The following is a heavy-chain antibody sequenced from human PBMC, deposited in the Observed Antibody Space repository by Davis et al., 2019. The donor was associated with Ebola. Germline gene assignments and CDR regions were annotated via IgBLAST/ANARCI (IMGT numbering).Heavy chain of an antibody. V-gene: IGHV1-3*01. Sequence: AASVKVSCKASGGTFSSYAISWVRQAPGQRLEWMGWINAGNGDTKYSQKFRGRVTITRDTSASTAYMELSSLRSEDTAVYYCARVSDYVWGSYRYFDYWGQGTLVTVSS. J-gene: IGHJ4*02. CDR1: GGTFSSYA. D-gene: IGHD3-16*02. CDR3: ARVSDYVWGSYRYFDY. CDR2: INAGNGDT.